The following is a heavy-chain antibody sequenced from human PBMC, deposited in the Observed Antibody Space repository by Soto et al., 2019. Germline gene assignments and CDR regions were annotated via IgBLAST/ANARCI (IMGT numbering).Heavy chain of an antibody. CDR2: ISSTTNYI. Sequence: GGSLRLSCAASGFTFTRYSMNWVRQAPGKGLEWVSSISSTTNYICYGDSMKGRFTSSRDNAKNSLYLEINSLRAEDTAVYYCARESEDLTSNFDYWGQGTLVTVAS. J-gene: IGHJ4*02. CDR1: GFTFTRYS. CDR3: ARESEDLTSNFDY. V-gene: IGHV3-21*06.